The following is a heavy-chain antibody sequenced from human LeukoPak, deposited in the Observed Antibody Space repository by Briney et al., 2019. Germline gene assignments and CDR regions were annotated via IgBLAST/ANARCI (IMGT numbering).Heavy chain of an antibody. CDR1: GFTFSMYS. CDR2: ISSSTSTI. V-gene: IGHV3-48*01. CDR3: ARDYYGDYYFDY. Sequence: GGSLRLSCAASGFTFSMYSINWVRQAPGRGLEWVSYISSSTSTIYYADSVKGRFTISRDNAQNSLYLQMNRLRAEDTAVYYCARDYYGDYYFDYWGQGTLVTVSS. D-gene: IGHD4-17*01. J-gene: IGHJ4*02.